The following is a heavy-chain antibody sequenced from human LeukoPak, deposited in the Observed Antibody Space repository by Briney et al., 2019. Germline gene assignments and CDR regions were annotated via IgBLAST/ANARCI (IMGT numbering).Heavy chain of an antibody. D-gene: IGHD4-11*01. CDR2: ISASGVTA. V-gene: IGHV3-23*01. J-gene: IGHJ5*02. Sequence: QPGGSLRLSCVASGFTFSNYAMTWVRQAPGKGLEWVSAISASGVTAHYADSVKGRFTISRDNSKNTLYLQMNSLRAEDTAVYYCAKESRGNYVAWFDLWGQGTLVTVSS. CDR3: AKESRGNYVAWFDL. CDR1: GFTFSNYA.